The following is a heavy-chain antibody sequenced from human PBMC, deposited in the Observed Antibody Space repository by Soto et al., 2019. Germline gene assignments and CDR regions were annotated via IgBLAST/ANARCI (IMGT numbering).Heavy chain of an antibody. D-gene: IGHD1-26*01. CDR2: INPSNEIT. V-gene: IGHV1-2*02. J-gene: IGHJ4*02. CDR3: MRGGWGDSPIDY. CDR1: GYTFSAYY. Sequence: QVYLLQSGAEVKKVGASVKVSCKTSGYTFSAYYVHWARRAPGRGFQWLGWINPSNEITTFSEFFQGRITMTRDTSTNTVHMELNRLTSDHTAVYYCMRGGWGDSPIDYWGQGTQVTVSS.